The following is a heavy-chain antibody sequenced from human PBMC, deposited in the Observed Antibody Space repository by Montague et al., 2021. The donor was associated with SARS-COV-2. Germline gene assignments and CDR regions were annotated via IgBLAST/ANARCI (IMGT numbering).Heavy chain of an antibody. CDR3: VKVSGYP. V-gene: IGHV4-61*01. Sequence: SETLSLTCTVTGDSVISDKYYWSWIRQPPGKGLEWIGFIYDSGSTSYNPSLHSRVTITIDTSKNQFSLNLMSVTPADTAVYYCVKVSGYPWGQGTLVTVSS. J-gene: IGHJ5*02. CDR2: IYDSGST. CDR1: GDSVISDKYY. D-gene: IGHD3-22*01.